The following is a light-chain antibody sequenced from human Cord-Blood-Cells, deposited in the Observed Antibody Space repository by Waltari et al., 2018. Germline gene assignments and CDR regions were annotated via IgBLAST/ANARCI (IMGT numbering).Light chain of an antibody. CDR2: YAS. J-gene: IGKJ1*01. CDR3: HQSSSLPRT. Sequence: EIVPTQSPDFQSVTPQVTVTTTCRASQSIGSSLPWYQKNPDQSPKLLIKYASQSISGVPSRFSGSGSGTDFTLTINSLEAEDAATYYCHQSSSLPRTFGQGTKVEIK. CDR1: QSIGSS. V-gene: IGKV6-21*02.